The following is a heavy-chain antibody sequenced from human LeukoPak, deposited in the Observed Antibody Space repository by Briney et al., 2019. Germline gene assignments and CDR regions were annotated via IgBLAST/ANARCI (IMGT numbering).Heavy chain of an antibody. CDR2: IKRDASEK. CDR1: GFTFRTYW. CDR3: ARLFRDVTTFDY. D-gene: IGHD1-1*01. V-gene: IGHV3-7*01. Sequence: GGSLRLSCAASGFTFRTYWMSWVRQAPGKGLEWVASIKRDASEKYYVDSVKGRFTISRDNAKNSLYLQMNSLRAEDTAVYYCARLFRDVTTFDYWGQGTLVTVSS. J-gene: IGHJ4*02.